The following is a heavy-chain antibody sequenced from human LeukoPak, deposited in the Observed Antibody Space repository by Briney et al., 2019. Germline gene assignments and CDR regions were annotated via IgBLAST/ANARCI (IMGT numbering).Heavy chain of an antibody. CDR3: ARGLSYYDILTGYYSGWFDP. D-gene: IGHD3-9*01. V-gene: IGHV4-34*01. CDR2: INHSGST. Sequence: PETLSLTCAVYGGSFSGYYWSWIRQPPGKGLEWIGEINHSGSTNYNPSLKSRVTISVDTSKNQFSLKLSSVTAADTAVYYCARGLSYYDILTGYYSGWFDPWGQGTLVTVSS. CDR1: GGSFSGYY. J-gene: IGHJ5*02.